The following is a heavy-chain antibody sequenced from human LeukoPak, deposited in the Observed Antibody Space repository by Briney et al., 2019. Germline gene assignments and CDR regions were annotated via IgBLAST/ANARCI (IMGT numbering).Heavy chain of an antibody. CDR2: INTNTGNP. J-gene: IGHJ4*02. D-gene: IGHD3-22*01. CDR3: VTRDGVSSGFFNLDY. CDR1: GYTFTSYG. Sequence: ASVKVSCKASGYTFTSYGISWVRQAPGQGLERMGWINTNTGNPTYAQGFTGRFVFSLDTSVSTAYLQISSLKAEDTAVYYCVTRDGVSSGFFNLDYWGQGTLVTVSS. V-gene: IGHV7-4-1*02.